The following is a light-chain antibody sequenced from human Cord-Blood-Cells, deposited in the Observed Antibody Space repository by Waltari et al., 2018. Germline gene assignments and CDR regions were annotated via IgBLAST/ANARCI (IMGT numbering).Light chain of an antibody. CDR3: CSYAGSSTYV. J-gene: IGLJ1*01. CDR1: SSDVGSYTL. V-gene: IGLV2-23*02. CDR2: EVS. Sequence: QSALTQPASVSGSPGQSHTISCPGTSSDVGSYTLVSWYQQHPGKAPKLMIYEVSKRPSGVSNRFSGSKSGNTASLTISGLQAEDEADYYCCSYAGSSTYVFGTGTKVTVL.